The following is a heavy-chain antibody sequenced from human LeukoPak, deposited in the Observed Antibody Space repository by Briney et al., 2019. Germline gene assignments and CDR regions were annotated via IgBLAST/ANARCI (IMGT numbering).Heavy chain of an antibody. Sequence: GASVKLSCKASGYTFTGYYMHWVRQAPGQGLEWMGWINPNSGGTNYAQKFQGRVTMTRDTSISTAYMELSRLRSDDTAVYYCARMVRGHHPSYFDYWGQGTLVTVSS. J-gene: IGHJ4*02. V-gene: IGHV1-2*02. D-gene: IGHD3-10*01. CDR1: GYTFTGYY. CDR2: INPNSGGT. CDR3: ARMVRGHHPSYFDY.